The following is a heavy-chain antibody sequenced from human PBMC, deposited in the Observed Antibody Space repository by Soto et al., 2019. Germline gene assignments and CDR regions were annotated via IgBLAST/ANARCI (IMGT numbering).Heavy chain of an antibody. Sequence: GGSLRLSCAASGFTFSNAWMNWVRQAPGKGLEWVGRIKSKTDGGTTDYAAPVKGRFTISREDSKNTLYLQMNSLKTEDTAVYYCTTDRWYMIGELNYWGQGTLVTVSS. J-gene: IGHJ4*02. D-gene: IGHD6-13*01. CDR1: GFTFSNAW. CDR2: IKSKTDGGTT. V-gene: IGHV3-15*07. CDR3: TTDRWYMIGELNY.